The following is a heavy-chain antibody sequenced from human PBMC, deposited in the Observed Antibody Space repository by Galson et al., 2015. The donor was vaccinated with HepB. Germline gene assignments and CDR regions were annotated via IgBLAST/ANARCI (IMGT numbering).Heavy chain of an antibody. CDR2: TNKNSFI. CDR1: GFTFSSYD. J-gene: IGHJ4*02. CDR3: VRDPASGFGLAY. D-gene: IGHD3-10*01. V-gene: IGHV3-48*02. Sequence: SLRLSCAASGFTFSSYDMNWVRQAPGKGLEWVSYTNKNSFIHYADSVKGRFTISRDNAKNSLYLQINSLRDDDTAVYYCVRDPASGFGLAYWGQGTLVTVSS.